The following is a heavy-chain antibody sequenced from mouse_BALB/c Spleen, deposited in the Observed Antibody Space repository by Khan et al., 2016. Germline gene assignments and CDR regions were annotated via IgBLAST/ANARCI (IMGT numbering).Heavy chain of an antibody. J-gene: IGHJ4*01. CDR2: IWAGGST. CDR1: GFSLTSYG. V-gene: IGHV2-9*02. Sequence: VQLLETGPGLVAPSQSLSITCTVSGFSLTSYGVHWVRQPPGKGLEWLGVIWAGGSTNYNSALMYRLSICKDNSKSQVFLKMKSLQTDDTAMYYCARGKAMDYWGQGTSVTVSS. CDR3: ARGKAMDY.